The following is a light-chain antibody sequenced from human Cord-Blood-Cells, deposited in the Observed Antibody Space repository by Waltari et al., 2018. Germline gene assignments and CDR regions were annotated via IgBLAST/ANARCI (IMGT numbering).Light chain of an antibody. CDR2: GAS. CDR3: QQYDNLPLT. J-gene: IGKJ4*01. Sequence: DIQMTQSPSSLSASVGDRVTITCQASQDISNYLNWYQQKPGKAPNLLIDGASNLETGVPSRFSGSGSGTDFTFTISSLHPEDIATYYCQQYDNLPLTFGGGTKVEIK. V-gene: IGKV1-33*01. CDR1: QDISNY.